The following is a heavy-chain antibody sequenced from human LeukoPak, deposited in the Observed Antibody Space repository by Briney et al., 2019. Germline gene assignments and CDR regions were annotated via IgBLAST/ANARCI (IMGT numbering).Heavy chain of an antibody. D-gene: IGHD6-13*01. CDR3: AKDLSSSSWNYFDY. CDR1: GFTFSSYG. J-gene: IGHJ4*02. CDR2: ISSDGSNK. V-gene: IGHV3-30*18. Sequence: SGRSLRLSCAASGFTFSSYGMHWVRQAPGKGLEWVAVISSDGSNKYYADSVKGRFTTSRDNSKNTLYLQMNSLRAEDTAVYYCAKDLSSSSWNYFDYWGQGTLVTVSS.